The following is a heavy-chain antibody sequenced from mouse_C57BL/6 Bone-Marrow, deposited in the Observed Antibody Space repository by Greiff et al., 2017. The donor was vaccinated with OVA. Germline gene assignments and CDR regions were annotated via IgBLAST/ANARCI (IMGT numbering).Heavy chain of an antibody. CDR1: GFNIKDDY. D-gene: IGHD2-1*01. CDR2: IDPENGDT. CDR3: TSYGNFDY. Sequence: VHVKQSGAELVGSGSSVKLSCTASGFNIKDDYMHWVKQRPEQGLEWIGWIDPENGDTEYASKFQGKATITADTSSNTAYLQLSSLTSEDTAVYYCTSYGNFDYWGQGTTLTVSS. J-gene: IGHJ2*01. V-gene: IGHV14-4*01.